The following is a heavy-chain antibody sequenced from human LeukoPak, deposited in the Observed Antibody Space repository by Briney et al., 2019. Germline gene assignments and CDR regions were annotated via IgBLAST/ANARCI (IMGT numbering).Heavy chain of an antibody. V-gene: IGHV4-59*01. CDR3: ARGLTRIVVATTLGY. J-gene: IGHJ4*02. D-gene: IGHD1-26*01. CDR2: IYYSGGT. Sequence: SETLSLTCTVSGGSISSYYWSWIRQPPGKGLEWIGYIYYSGGTNYNPSLKSRVTISVDTSKNQFSLKLSSVTAADTAVYYCARGLTRIVVATTLGYWGQGTLVTVSS. CDR1: GGSISSYY.